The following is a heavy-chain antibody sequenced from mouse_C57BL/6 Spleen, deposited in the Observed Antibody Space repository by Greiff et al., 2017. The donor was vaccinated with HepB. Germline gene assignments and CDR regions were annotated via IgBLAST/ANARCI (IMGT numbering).Heavy chain of an antibody. CDR2: IDPETGGT. J-gene: IGHJ2*01. V-gene: IGHV1-15*01. Sequence: VKLLESGAELVRPGASVTLSCKASGYTFTDYEMHWVKQTPVHGLEWIGAIDPETGGTAYNQKFKGKAIMTTDKSSSTAYMERRSLTSEDSAVYYCTGEYYSNYMDYWGQGTTLTVSS. CDR3: TGEYYSNYMDY. CDR1: GYTFTDYE. D-gene: IGHD2-5*01.